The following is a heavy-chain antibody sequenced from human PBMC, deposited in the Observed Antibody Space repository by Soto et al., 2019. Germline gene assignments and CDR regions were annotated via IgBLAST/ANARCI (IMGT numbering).Heavy chain of an antibody. CDR1: GFTFSSYS. CDR3: ASISQSRKRIGEPY. J-gene: IGHJ4*02. CDR2: ISSSSSYI. D-gene: IGHD1-26*01. V-gene: IGHV3-21*01. Sequence: GESLKISCAASGFTFSSYSMNWVRQAPGKGLEWVSSISSSSSYIYYADSVKGRFTISRDNAKNSLYLQMNSLRAEDTAVYYCASISQSRKRIGEPYWGQGTLVTVSS.